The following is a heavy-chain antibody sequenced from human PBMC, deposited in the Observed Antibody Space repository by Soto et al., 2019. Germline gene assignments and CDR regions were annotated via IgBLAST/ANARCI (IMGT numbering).Heavy chain of an antibody. CDR3: ARESYNESNVGYFDL. CDR1: RGSISSSNW. CDR2: MYHSGIT. J-gene: IGHJ2*01. Sequence: QVQLQESGPGLVKPSGTLSLTCAVSRGSISSSNWWSWVRQSPGKGVEWIGAMYHSGITNYSPSPKSRVTISVDKSKNQFSLKLSSVTAADTAVYYCARESYNESNVGYFDLWGRGTLVSVSS. V-gene: IGHV4-4*02. D-gene: IGHD1-1*01.